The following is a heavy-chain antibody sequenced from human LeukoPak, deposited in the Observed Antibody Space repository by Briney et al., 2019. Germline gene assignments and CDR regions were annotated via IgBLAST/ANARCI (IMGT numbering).Heavy chain of an antibody. CDR1: GGSFSGYY. CDR3: ARRARGYCSSTTCYPFDY. Sequence: SETLSLTCAVYGGSFSGYYWSWIRQPPGKGLEWIGEINHSGSTNYNPSLKSRYTISVDTSKNQFSLKLSSVTAADTAVYYCARRARGYCSSTTCYPFDYWGQGTLVTVSS. V-gene: IGHV4-34*01. D-gene: IGHD2-2*01. J-gene: IGHJ4*02. CDR2: INHSGST.